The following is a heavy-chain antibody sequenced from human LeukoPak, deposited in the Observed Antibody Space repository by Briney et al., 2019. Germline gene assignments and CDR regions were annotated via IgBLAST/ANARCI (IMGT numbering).Heavy chain of an antibody. D-gene: IGHD3-10*01. CDR1: GGSISSYY. Sequence: PSETLSLTCTVSGGSISSYYWSWIRQPPGKGLEWIGEIYHSGSTSYNPSLKSRVTISVDKSKNQFSLKLSSVTAADTAVYYCARGRAYYGSGSYLWDYWGQGTLVTVSS. CDR2: IYHSGST. V-gene: IGHV4-59*01. CDR3: ARGRAYYGSGSYLWDY. J-gene: IGHJ4*02.